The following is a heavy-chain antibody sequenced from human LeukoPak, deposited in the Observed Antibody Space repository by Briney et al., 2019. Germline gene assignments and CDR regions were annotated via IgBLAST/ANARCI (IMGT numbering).Heavy chain of an antibody. D-gene: IGHD1-26*01. J-gene: IGHJ4*02. V-gene: IGHV1-2*02. CDR1: GYRFTGYY. CDR3: ASVVGATILDY. CDR2: INPHSGGT. Sequence: ASVKVSCKASGYRFTGYYIHWVRQAPGQGLEWMGWINPHSGGTKYAQKFQGRVTMTTDTSTSTAYMELRSLRSDDTAVYYCASVVGATILDYWGQGTLVTVSS.